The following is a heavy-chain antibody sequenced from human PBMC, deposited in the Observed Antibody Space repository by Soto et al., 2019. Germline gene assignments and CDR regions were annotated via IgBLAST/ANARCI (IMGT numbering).Heavy chain of an antibody. D-gene: IGHD6-19*01. CDR3: ARGIAVAGTGGDFDY. J-gene: IGHJ4*02. CDR2: INHSGST. V-gene: IGHV4-34*01. Sequence: SETLSLTCAVYGGSFSGYYWSWIRQPPGKGLEWIGEINHSGSTNYNPSLKSRVNISVDTSKNQFSLKLSSVTAADTAVYYCARGIAVAGTGGDFDYWGQGTLVTVSS. CDR1: GGSFSGYY.